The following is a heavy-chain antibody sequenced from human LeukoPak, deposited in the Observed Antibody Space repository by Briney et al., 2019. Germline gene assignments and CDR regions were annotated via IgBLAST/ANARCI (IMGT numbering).Heavy chain of an antibody. J-gene: IGHJ6*02. Sequence: SETLSLTCAVSGGSISSGGYYWGWIRQPPGKGLEWIGSIYYSGSTYYNPSLKSRVTISVDTSKNQFSLKLSSVTAADTAVYYCARGPRIAVAGGYYYGMDVWGQGTTVTVSS. CDR1: GGSISSGGYY. D-gene: IGHD6-19*01. V-gene: IGHV4-39*07. CDR2: IYYSGST. CDR3: ARGPRIAVAGGYYYGMDV.